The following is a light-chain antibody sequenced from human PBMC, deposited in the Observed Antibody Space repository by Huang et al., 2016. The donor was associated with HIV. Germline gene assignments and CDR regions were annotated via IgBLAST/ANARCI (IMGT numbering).Light chain of an antibody. Sequence: EIVLTQSPGTLSLSPGERATLSCRASQSVSSNYLAWYQHKPGQAPRLLIYGASSRATGIPDRFSGSGSGTDFTLTISRLEPKDFAVYYCQQYGSSPRTFGQGTKVEIK. CDR1: QSVSSNY. CDR2: GAS. CDR3: QQYGSSPRT. V-gene: IGKV3-20*01. J-gene: IGKJ1*01.